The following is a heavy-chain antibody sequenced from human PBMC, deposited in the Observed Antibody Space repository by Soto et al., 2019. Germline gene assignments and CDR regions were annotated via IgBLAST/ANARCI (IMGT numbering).Heavy chain of an antibody. V-gene: IGHV3-30-3*01. CDR3: ARDIRTGYYQWVFYYYGMDV. CDR1: GFTFSSYA. J-gene: IGHJ6*02. CDR2: ISYDGSNK. D-gene: IGHD3-9*01. Sequence: PMRSLRLSCAASGFTFSSYAMHWVRHSPGKGLEWVAVISYDGSNKYYADSVKGRFTISRDNSKNTLYLQMNSLRAEDTAVYYCARDIRTGYYQWVFYYYGMDVWGQETTVTVSS.